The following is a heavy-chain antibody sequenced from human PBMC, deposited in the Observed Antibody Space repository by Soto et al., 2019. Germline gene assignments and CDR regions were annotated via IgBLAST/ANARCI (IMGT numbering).Heavy chain of an antibody. CDR2: INHSGST. J-gene: IGHJ4*02. CDR3: ARGYDYGMYYFDY. Sequence: SETLSLTXAVYGGSFSGYYWSWIRQPPGKGLEWIGEINHSGSTNYNPSLKSRVTISVDTSKNQFSLKLSSVTAADTDVYYCARGYDYGMYYFDYWGQGTLVTVSS. CDR1: GGSFSGYY. D-gene: IGHD3-16*01. V-gene: IGHV4-34*01.